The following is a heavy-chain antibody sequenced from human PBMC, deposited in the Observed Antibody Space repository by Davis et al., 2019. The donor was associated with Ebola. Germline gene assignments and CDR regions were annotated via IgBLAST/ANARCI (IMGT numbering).Heavy chain of an antibody. CDR1: GGSFSGYY. CDR2: INHSGST. D-gene: IGHD2-2*01. J-gene: IGHJ5*02. Sequence: PGGSLRLSCAVYGGSFSGYYWSWIRQPPGKGLEWIGEINHSGSTNYNPSLKSRVTISVDTSKNQFSLKLSSVTAADTAVYYCARGRYQLLQGWFDPWGQGTLVTVSS. CDR3: ARGRYQLLQGWFDP. V-gene: IGHV4-34*01.